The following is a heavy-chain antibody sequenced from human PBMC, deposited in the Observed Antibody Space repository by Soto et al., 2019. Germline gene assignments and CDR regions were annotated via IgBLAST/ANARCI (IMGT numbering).Heavy chain of an antibody. J-gene: IGHJ4*02. CDR2: IHYTGST. V-gene: IGHV4-39*01. Sequence: QLQLQESGPGLVKPSETLALTCSVSGDSISSNNYYCGWIRQPPGKGLEWIGSIHYTGSTHYNPSLKGRVTMSVDTSKSQFSRKLSSVTAADKAVYYCARHPGYAVPTVYATHYFNYWGQGILVTVST. CDR1: GDSISSNNYY. D-gene: IGHD2-8*01. CDR3: ARHPGYAVPTVYATHYFNY.